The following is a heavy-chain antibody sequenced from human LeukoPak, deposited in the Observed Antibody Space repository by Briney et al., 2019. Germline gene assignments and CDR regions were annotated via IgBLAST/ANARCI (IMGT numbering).Heavy chain of an antibody. Sequence: PGGSLRLSCAASGFTFSSYWMSWVRQAPGKGLEWVANIKQDGSEKYYVDSVKGRFTISRDNAKNSLYLQMNSLRAEDTAVYYCARHSAHSSTNDAFDLRGQGTLVTVSS. CDR2: IKQDGSEK. CDR3: ARHSAHSSTNDAFDL. V-gene: IGHV3-7*01. J-gene: IGHJ3*01. CDR1: GFTFSSYW. D-gene: IGHD6-13*01.